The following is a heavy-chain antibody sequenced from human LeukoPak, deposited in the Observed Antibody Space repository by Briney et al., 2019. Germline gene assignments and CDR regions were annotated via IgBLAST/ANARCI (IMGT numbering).Heavy chain of an antibody. CDR3: ARGYCSSTSCWGFDY. V-gene: IGHV3-21*01. Sequence: GGSLRLSCAASGFTFSSYSMNWVRQAPGKGLEWVSSISSSSSYIYYADSVKGRLTISRDNAKNSLYLQMNSLRAEDTAAYYCARGYCSSTSCWGFDYWGQGTLVTVSS. D-gene: IGHD2-2*01. CDR1: GFTFSSYS. CDR2: ISSSSSYI. J-gene: IGHJ4*02.